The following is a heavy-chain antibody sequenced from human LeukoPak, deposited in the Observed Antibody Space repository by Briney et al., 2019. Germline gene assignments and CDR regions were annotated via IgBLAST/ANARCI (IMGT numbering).Heavy chain of an antibody. CDR2: FDPEDGGT. J-gene: IGHJ4*02. CDR3: ATDLHSGSYYDY. CDR1: GYTFAGYY. Sequence: EASVKLSCEASGYTFAGYYMHWGRQAPGQGLEWMGGFDPEDGGTIYAQKFQGRVTMTEDTSTDTAYMELSSLRSEDTAVYYCATDLHSGSYYDYWGQGTLVTVSS. V-gene: IGHV1-24*01. D-gene: IGHD1-26*01.